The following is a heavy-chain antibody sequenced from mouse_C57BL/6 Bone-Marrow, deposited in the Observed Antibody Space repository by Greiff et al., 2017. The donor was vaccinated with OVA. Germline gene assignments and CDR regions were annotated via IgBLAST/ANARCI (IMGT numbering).Heavy chain of an antibody. Sequence: EVQLVESGGGLVKPGGSLKLSCAASGFTFTSYAMSWVRQTPEKRLEWVATISDGGSYTYYTDNVTGRFTISRDNDKNNRYLQMSHLKSEDTAMYYCARVGYYDYDYAMDYWGQGTSVTVSA. CDR1: GFTFTSYA. D-gene: IGHD2-4*01. CDR3: ARVGYYDYDYAMDY. CDR2: ISDGGSYT. J-gene: IGHJ4*01. V-gene: IGHV5-4*01.